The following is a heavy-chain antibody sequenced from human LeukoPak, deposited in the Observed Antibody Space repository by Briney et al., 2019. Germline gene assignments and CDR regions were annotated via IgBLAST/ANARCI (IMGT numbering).Heavy chain of an antibody. J-gene: IGHJ4*02. D-gene: IGHD4-17*01. V-gene: IGHV1-18*01. CDR2: ISAYNGNT. Sequence: GASVKVSCKASGGTFSSYAISWVRQAPRQGLEWMGWISAYNGNTNYAQKLQGRVTMTTDTSTSTAYMELRSLRSDDTAVYYCARAFAYGDYPDDYWGQGTLVTVSS. CDR3: ARAFAYGDYPDDY. CDR1: GGTFSSYA.